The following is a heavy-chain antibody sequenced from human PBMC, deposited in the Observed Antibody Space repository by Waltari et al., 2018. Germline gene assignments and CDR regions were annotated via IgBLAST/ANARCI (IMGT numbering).Heavy chain of an antibody. V-gene: IGHV4-38-2*02. CDR2: IYYSGST. D-gene: IGHD6-19*01. Sequence: QVQLQESGPGLVKPSETLSLTCAVSGYSISSGYYWGWIRQPPGKGLEWIGSIYYSGSTYYNPSLKSRVTISVDTSKNQFSLKLSSVTAADTAVYYCARDVGIYSSGWYGWYFDLWGRGTLVTVSS. CDR1: GYSISSGYY. CDR3: ARDVGIYSSGWYGWYFDL. J-gene: IGHJ2*01.